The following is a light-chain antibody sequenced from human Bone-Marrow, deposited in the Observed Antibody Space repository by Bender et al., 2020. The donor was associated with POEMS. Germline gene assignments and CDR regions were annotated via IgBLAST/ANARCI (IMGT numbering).Light chain of an antibody. J-gene: IGLJ3*02. CDR3: QVWDSSSNHRV. V-gene: IGLV3-21*04. CDR1: KIGSKS. Sequence: SYALTQPPSVSVAPGKTASITCGGDKIGSKSVHWYKQEPGLAPIMVIFEDRARPSGIPDRISGSNSGNTATLTITRVEGGDEADYYCQVWDSSSNHRVFGGGTKLTVL. CDR2: EDR.